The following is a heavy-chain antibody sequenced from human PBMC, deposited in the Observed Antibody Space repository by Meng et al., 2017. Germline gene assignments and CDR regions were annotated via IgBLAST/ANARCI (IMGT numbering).Heavy chain of an antibody. V-gene: IGHV3-74*01. CDR3: ARWGRYCSGGSCYLGDAFDI. Sequence: GGSLRLSCAASGFPFSSYWMHWVRQAPGKGLVWVSRINSDGSSTSYADSVKGRFTISRDNARNTLYLQMNSLRAEDTAVYYCARWGRYCSGGSCYLGDAFDIWGQGTMVTVSS. CDR2: INSDGSST. CDR1: GFPFSSYW. J-gene: IGHJ3*02. D-gene: IGHD2-15*01.